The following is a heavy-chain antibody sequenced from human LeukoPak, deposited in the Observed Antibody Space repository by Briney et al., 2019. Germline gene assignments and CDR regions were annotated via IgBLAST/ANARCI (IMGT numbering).Heavy chain of an antibody. D-gene: IGHD3-9*01. Sequence: ASVKVSCKASGYTFINYGISWVRQAPGQGLEWMGWISPYNGNTNYAQNLQGRVTMTIYTSTSTAYMELRSLRSDDTAVYYCARGLRAFDWHYNWFDPSGQGTLVSVSS. CDR3: ARGLRAFDWHYNWFDP. CDR2: ISPYNGNT. CDR1: GYTFINYG. J-gene: IGHJ5*02. V-gene: IGHV1-18*01.